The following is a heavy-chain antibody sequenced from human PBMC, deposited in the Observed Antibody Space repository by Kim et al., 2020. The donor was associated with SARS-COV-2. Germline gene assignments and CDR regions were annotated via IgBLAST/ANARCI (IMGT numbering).Heavy chain of an antibody. V-gene: IGHV3-7*03. CDR3: ARDGWGGFLDQ. CDR1: GFSFITYR. Sequence: GGSLRLSCAASGFSFITYRMSWVRQPLGKGLEWLANIREDGHLQGYADSVRGRFTISRDNAQRSVFLQLNSLRVEDTAVYYGARDGWGGFLDQWGQGSLVTVSS. J-gene: IGHJ4*02. CDR2: IREDGHLQ. D-gene: IGHD3-16*01.